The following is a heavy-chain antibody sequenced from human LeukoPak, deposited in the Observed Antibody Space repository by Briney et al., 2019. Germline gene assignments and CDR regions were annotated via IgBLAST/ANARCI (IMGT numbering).Heavy chain of an antibody. CDR3: AKSKYLGGSYDY. Sequence: GGSLRLSCAASGFTFDDYAMHWVRHAPGKGLEWVSGISWNSDMIGYADSVKGRFTISRDNAKNSLYLQMNSLRAEDMALYYCAKSKYLGGSYDYWGQGTLVTVSS. CDR2: ISWNSDMI. J-gene: IGHJ4*02. V-gene: IGHV3-9*03. CDR1: GFTFDDYA. D-gene: IGHD3-10*01.